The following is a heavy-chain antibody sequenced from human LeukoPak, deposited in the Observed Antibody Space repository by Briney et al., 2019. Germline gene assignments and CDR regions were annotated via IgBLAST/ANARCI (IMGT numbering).Heavy chain of an antibody. CDR2: ISSSSSTI. D-gene: IGHD6-13*01. CDR3: ARDSGPGRQLDNNWFDP. V-gene: IGHV3-48*01. Sequence: GGSLRLSCAASGFTFSSYSMNWVRQAPGKGLEWASYISSSSSTIYYADSVKGRFTISRDNAKNSLYLQMNSLRAEDTAAYYCARDSGPGRQLDNNWFDPWGQGTLVTVSS. J-gene: IGHJ5*02. CDR1: GFTFSSYS.